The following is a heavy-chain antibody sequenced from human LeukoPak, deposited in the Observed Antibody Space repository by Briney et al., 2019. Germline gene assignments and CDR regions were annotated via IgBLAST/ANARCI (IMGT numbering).Heavy chain of an antibody. CDR3: SRGPHWDPHFDF. Sequence: ASVKVSCKASGFTFTAYYMHWVRQAPGQRLEWMGWINPNRGGTNYAQRFQGRVIMTWDTSICTASMELSWLRSDDTAVYYCSRGPHWDPHFDFWGQGTLVTVSS. CDR1: GFTFTAYY. J-gene: IGHJ4*02. CDR2: INPNRGGT. D-gene: IGHD7-27*01. V-gene: IGHV1-2*02.